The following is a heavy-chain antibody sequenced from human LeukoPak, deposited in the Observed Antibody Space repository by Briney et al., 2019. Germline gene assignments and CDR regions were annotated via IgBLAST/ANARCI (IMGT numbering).Heavy chain of an antibody. J-gene: IGHJ5*02. CDR1: GGSITSSGYY. CDR2: MYYSGST. D-gene: IGHD3-3*01. CDR3: ARGRRRNYDFWSGYRNWFDP. V-gene: IGHV4-39*02. Sequence: SETLSLTCTVSGGSITSSGYYWGWIRQTPGKGLEWIGNMYYSGSTYYNPSLKSRVTISVDTSKNQFSLELSSVTAADTAVYYCARGRRRNYDFWSGYRNWFDPWGQGTLVTVSS.